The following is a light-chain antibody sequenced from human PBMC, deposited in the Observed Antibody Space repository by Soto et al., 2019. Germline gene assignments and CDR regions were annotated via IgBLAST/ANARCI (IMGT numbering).Light chain of an antibody. CDR2: DAS. CDR1: ESGSSSY. Sequence: EIVLTQSPGTLSLSQGARATLSCRASESGSSSYLAWYQQKPGQAPRLLIYDASSRATGIPDRFSGSGSGTDFTLTVSRLEPEDFALYYCQQYGSSPLTFGGGTKVDI. CDR3: QQYGSSPLT. J-gene: IGKJ4*01. V-gene: IGKV3-20*01.